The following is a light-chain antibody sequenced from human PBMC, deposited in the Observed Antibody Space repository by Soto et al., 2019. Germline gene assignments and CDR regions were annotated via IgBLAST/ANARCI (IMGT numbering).Light chain of an antibody. V-gene: IGKV1-5*01. CDR2: DVS. CDR1: QTVERW. CDR3: QQYKDYVYT. Sequence: DIQMTQSPSTLSASVGDRVIITCRASQTVERWMAWYQQKPGKAPKLLISDVSTFERGVPSRFSGSGSATEFTLTISGLQPDDFATYYCQQYKDYVYTFGQGTKVESK. J-gene: IGKJ2*01.